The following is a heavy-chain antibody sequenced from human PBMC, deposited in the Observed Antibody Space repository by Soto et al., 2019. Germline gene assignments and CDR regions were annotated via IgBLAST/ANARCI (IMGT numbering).Heavy chain of an antibody. CDR2: IYYSGST. J-gene: IGHJ3*01. V-gene: IGHV4-31*03. D-gene: IGHD5-12*01. Sequence: QVQLQESGPGLVKPSQTLSLTCTVSGGSISSGGYSWTWIRQHPGKGLEWIGYIYYSGSTHYKPSLKSRVTISVHTSKNHLSLKLSSVTPADTPVYYCARASTWHPGAFHLWGQGTTVTVSS. CDR3: ARASTWHPGAFHL. CDR1: GGSISSGGYS.